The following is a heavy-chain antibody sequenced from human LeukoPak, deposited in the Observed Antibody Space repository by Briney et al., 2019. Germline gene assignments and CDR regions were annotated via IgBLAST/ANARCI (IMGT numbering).Heavy chain of an antibody. CDR3: AGGDIVVVPAAIPYYYYGMDV. CDR2: IIPIFGTA. V-gene: IGHV1-69*06. J-gene: IGHJ6*04. Sequence: SVKVSCKASGGTFSSYAISRVRQAPGQGLEWMGGIIPIFGTANYAQKFQGRVTITADKSTSTAYMELSSPRSEDTAVYYCAGGDIVVVPAAIPYYYYGMDVWGKGTTVTVSS. D-gene: IGHD2-2*01. CDR1: GGTFSSYA.